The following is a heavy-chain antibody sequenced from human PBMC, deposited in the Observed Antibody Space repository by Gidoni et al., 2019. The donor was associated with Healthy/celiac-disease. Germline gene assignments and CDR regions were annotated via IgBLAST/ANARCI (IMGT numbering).Heavy chain of an antibody. V-gene: IGHV4-34*01. J-gene: IGHJ4*02. CDR2: NNHSGST. Sequence: QVQLQQWGAGLLKPSETLSLTCAVYGGSFSGYYWSWIRQPPGKGLEWIGENNHSGSTNYNPSLKSRVTISVDTSKNQFSLKLSSVTAADTAVYYCARGRTKAAAVGRRTYYFDYWGQGTLVTVSS. CDR1: GGSFSGYY. D-gene: IGHD6-13*01. CDR3: ARGRTKAAAVGRRTYYFDY.